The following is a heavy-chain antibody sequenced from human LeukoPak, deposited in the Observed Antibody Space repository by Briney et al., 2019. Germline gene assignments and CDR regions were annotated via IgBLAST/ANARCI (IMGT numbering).Heavy chain of an antibody. J-gene: IGHJ4*02. Sequence: GASLKISCKGSGYIFTTYWIAWVRQMPGKGLEWMGIIYPGDSDARYSPSFQGQVTISADKSITTAYLQWSSLKASDTAIYYCARHLFSSGYFHLDYWGQGTLVTVSS. V-gene: IGHV5-51*01. CDR3: ARHLFSSGYFHLDY. CDR2: IYPGDSDA. CDR1: GYIFTTYW. D-gene: IGHD6-19*01.